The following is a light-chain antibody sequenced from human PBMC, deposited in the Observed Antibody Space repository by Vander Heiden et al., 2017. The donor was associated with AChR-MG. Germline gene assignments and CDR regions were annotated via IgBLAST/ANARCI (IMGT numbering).Light chain of an antibody. CDR1: HDFSRY. CDR2: GAS. V-gene: IGKV1-9*01. Sequence: IQLTQSPSSLSASVGDTVTLTCRASHDFSRYLARYQHKLGKAPKLLIYGASTVQSGVQSRFSGSGSGTASTLNISSLQPEDFGTYYCQQIRSDPYTFGQGTKLDIK. CDR3: QQIRSDPYT. J-gene: IGKJ2*01.